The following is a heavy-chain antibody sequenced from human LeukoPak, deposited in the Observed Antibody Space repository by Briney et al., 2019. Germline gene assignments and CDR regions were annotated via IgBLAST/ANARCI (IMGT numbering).Heavy chain of an antibody. Sequence: GGSLRLSCAASGFSFSNYGMSWVRQAPGKGLEWVSFIRGSSSYIYYAGSVRGRFTISRDNAKNSLYLQMNSLRAEDTAVYYCARDLPWGYDFWSGYYQDYWGQGTLVTVSS. J-gene: IGHJ4*02. D-gene: IGHD3-3*01. V-gene: IGHV3-21*01. CDR3: ARDLPWGYDFWSGYYQDY. CDR2: IRGSSSYI. CDR1: GFSFSNYG.